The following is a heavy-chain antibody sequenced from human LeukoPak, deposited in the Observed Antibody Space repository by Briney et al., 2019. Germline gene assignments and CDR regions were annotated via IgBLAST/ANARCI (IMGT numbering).Heavy chain of an antibody. V-gene: IGHV4-38-2*01. CDR3: ARNITMIVFDY. D-gene: IGHD3-22*01. CDR1: GYSISSDYY. CDR2: ISHSGST. Sequence: PSETLSLTCAVSGYSISSDYYWGWIRQPPGKGLEWIGSISHSGSTYYNPSLKSRVTISEDTSKNHFSLKLSSVTAADTAVYYCARNITMIVFDYWGQGTLVTVSS. J-gene: IGHJ4*02.